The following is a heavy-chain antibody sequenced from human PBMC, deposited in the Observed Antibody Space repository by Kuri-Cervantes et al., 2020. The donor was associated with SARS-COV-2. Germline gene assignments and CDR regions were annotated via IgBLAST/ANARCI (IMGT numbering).Heavy chain of an antibody. D-gene: IGHD6-19*01. CDR3: AKEGSSGWYSGD. Sequence: GESLKISCAVSGFTFSNYGMNWVRQAPGKGLEWVSVISASGGMTYYADSVKGRFTISRDNSQNTVYLQMSTLRDDDTAVYYCAKEGSSGWYSGDWGQGALVTVSS. CDR2: ISASGGMT. CDR1: GFTFSNYG. V-gene: IGHV3-23*01. J-gene: IGHJ4*02.